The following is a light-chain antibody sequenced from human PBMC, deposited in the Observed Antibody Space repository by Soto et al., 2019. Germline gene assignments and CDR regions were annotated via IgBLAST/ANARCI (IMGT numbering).Light chain of an antibody. CDR1: SSDVGGYNY. V-gene: IGLV2-14*01. CDR2: DVS. J-gene: IGLJ2*01. Sequence: QSALTQPASVSGSPGQSITISCNGTSSDVGGYNYVSWYQQHPGKAPKLMIYDVSNRPSGVSNRVSGSKSGNTASLTISGLQAEDESDYYCRSYTSSSTLVFGGGTKLTV. CDR3: RSYTSSSTLV.